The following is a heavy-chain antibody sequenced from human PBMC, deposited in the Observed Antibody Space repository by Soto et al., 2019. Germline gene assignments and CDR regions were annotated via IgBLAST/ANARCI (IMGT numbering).Heavy chain of an antibody. J-gene: IGHJ5*02. CDR1: GYTFTSYG. CDR2: ISGFNDDT. CDR3: ARSGSYYPARNWFGP. Sequence: QVQLVQSGAEMKNPGASVKVSCKASGYTFTSYGISWVRQAPGQGLEWMGWISGFNDDTNHAQKLQGRVTRTKDTSTSTAYMELRSLKFDDTAVYYCARSGSYYPARNWFGPWGQGTLVTVSS. V-gene: IGHV1-18*01. D-gene: IGHD3-10*01.